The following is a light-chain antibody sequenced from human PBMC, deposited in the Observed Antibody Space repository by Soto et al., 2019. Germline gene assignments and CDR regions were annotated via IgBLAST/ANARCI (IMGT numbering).Light chain of an antibody. CDR3: QQSYSTLFP. CDR1: QSISRY. J-gene: IGKJ3*01. Sequence: DIQMTQSPSSLSASVGDRVTITCRTSQSISRYLNGYQQKPGKAPKLLIYAASSLQSGVPSRFSRSGSGKDFTLTISSLQPEDFATYYCQQSYSTLFPFGPGTKVDIK. CDR2: AAS. V-gene: IGKV1-39*01.